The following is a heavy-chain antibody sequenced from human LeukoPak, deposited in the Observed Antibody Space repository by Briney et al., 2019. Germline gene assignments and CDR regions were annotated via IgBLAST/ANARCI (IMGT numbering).Heavy chain of an antibody. D-gene: IGHD5-12*01. CDR3: ARRSGGYNPRGQYFQH. J-gene: IGHJ1*01. V-gene: IGHV4-34*01. Sequence: PSETLSLTCAVYGGSFSGYYWSWIRQPPGKGLEWIGEINHSGSTNYNPSLKSRVTISVDTSKNQFSLKLSSVTAADTAVYYCARRSGGYNPRGQYFQHWGQGTLVTVSS. CDR1: GGSFSGYY. CDR2: INHSGST.